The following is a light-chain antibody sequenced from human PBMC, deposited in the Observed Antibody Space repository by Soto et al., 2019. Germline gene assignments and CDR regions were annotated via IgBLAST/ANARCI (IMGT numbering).Light chain of an antibody. J-gene: IGKJ1*01. CDR3: QQYSNWRT. Sequence: EIVMTQSPVTLSVSPGERATLSCRASQSVSDKLAWYQQKRGQAPRLLIYGASTRATGVPARFSGSGSGTEFTLTISSLQSEDFAVYYCQQYSNWRTFGQGTNVEIK. V-gene: IGKV3-15*01. CDR2: GAS. CDR1: QSVSDK.